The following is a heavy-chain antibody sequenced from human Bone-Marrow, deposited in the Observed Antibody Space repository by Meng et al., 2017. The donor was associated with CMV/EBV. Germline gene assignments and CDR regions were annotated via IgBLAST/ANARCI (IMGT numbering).Heavy chain of an antibody. CDR3: AKVSNPVGGAPYYFDY. CDR1: GFTFSSYG. CDR2: IWYDGTNK. V-gene: IGHV3-33*06. J-gene: IGHJ4*02. D-gene: IGHD3-16*01. Sequence: GESLKISCGASGFTFSSYGMHWVRQAAGKGLEWVAGIWYDGTNKNYADSVKGRFTISRDSSKNTLYLQMNSLRAEDTAVYYCAKVSNPVGGAPYYFDYWGQGILVTGSS.